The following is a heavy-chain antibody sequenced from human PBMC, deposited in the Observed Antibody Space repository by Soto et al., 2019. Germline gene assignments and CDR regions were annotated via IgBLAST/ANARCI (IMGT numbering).Heavy chain of an antibody. CDR3: ARDYGDLGYDS. CDR1: GFTLSRNG. Sequence: QVQLVQSGGGVVQPGGSLRLSCAASGFTLSRNGMHWVRQAPGKGLEWVAILWNDGYTKYYADSVQGRVAISRDRSKNTLYLQMTSLRVDDTAVYYCARDYGDLGYDSWGQGTLVTVSS. V-gene: IGHV3-33*01. CDR2: LWNDGYTK. D-gene: IGHD4-17*01. J-gene: IGHJ4*02.